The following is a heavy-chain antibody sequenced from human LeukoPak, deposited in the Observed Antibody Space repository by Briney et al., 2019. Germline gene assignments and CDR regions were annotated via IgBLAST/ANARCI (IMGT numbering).Heavy chain of an antibody. V-gene: IGHV3-23*01. CDR1: GFTFSNCA. CDR2: IGGGGGST. J-gene: IGHJ4*02. CDR3: AKGNCSSTSCYPLDY. Sequence: PGGSLRLSCAASGFTFSNCAMSWVRQAPGKGLEWVSAIGGGGGSTYYADSVKGRFTISRDNSKNTLYLQMRSLRAEDTALYYCAKGNCSSTSCYPLDYWGQGTLVTVSS. D-gene: IGHD2-2*01.